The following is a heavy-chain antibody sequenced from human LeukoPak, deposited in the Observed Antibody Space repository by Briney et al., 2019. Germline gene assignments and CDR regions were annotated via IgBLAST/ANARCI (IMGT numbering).Heavy chain of an antibody. J-gene: IGHJ3*02. CDR2: ISGSGGSA. V-gene: IGHV3-23*01. D-gene: IGHD3-22*01. CDR1: GFTFSSYA. CDR3: AKVDYYDGSSYYYDAFDI. Sequence: PGGSLRLSCAASGFTFSSYAMSWVRQAPGKGLEWVSGISGSGGSAYYADSVKGRFTISRDNSRNTLYLQVNSLGAEDTAVYYCAKVDYYDGSSYYYDAFDIWGQGAMVTVSS.